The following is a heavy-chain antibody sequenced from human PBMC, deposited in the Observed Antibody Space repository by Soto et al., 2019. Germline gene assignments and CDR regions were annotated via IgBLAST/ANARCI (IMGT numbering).Heavy chain of an antibody. D-gene: IGHD5-12*01. CDR1: GGTFSSYT. CDR3: ARDRGYSGYEDY. Sequence: QVQLVQSGAEVKKPGSSVKVSCKASGGTFSSYTISWVRQAPGQGLARMGRIITILGIANYAEKFQGRVTITADKSTSTAYMELSSLRSEDTAVYYCARDRGYSGYEDYWGQGTLVTVSS. J-gene: IGHJ4*02. V-gene: IGHV1-69*08. CDR2: IITILGIA.